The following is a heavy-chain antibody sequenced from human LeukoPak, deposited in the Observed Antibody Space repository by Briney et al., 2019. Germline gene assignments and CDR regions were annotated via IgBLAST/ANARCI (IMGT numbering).Heavy chain of an antibody. J-gene: IGHJ4*02. D-gene: IGHD4-11*01. V-gene: IGHV4-59*01. Sequence: KTSETLSLTRTVSGGSISSYYWSWIRQPPGKGLEWIGYIYYSGGTNYNPSLKSRVTISVDTSKNQFSLKLSSVTAADTAVYYCARHSRSYFDYWGQGTLVTVSS. CDR3: ARHSRSYFDY. CDR1: GGSISSYY. CDR2: IYYSGGT.